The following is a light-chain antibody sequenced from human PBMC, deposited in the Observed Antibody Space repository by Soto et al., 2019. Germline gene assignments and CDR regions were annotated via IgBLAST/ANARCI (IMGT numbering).Light chain of an antibody. Sequence: SYELTQPPSVSVSPGHTASISCSGHKLGDKYVCWYQQKQGQSPVLVIYQDYKRPSGISERFSGSNSGNTASLTISGTQAIDEADYFCQAWDSNTYVFGPGTKLTVL. CDR2: QDY. V-gene: IGLV3-1*01. CDR3: QAWDSNTYV. CDR1: KLGDKY. J-gene: IGLJ1*01.